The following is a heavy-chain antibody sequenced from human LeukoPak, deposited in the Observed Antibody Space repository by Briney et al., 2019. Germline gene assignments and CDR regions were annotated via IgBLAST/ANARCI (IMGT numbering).Heavy chain of an antibody. CDR3: ARDRLGYCSGGSCHSPFDY. CDR2: IYYSGST. V-gene: IGHV4-61*01. Sequence: SQTLSLTCTVSGGSISSGSYYWSWIRQPPGKGLEWIGYIYYSGSTNYNPSLKSRVTISVDTSKNQFSLKLSSVTAADTAVYYCARDRLGYCSGGSCHSPFDYWGQGTLVTVSS. CDR1: GGSISSGSYY. J-gene: IGHJ4*02. D-gene: IGHD2-15*01.